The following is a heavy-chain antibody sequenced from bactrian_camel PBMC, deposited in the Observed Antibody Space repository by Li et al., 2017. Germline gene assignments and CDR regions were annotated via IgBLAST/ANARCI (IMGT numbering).Heavy chain of an antibody. CDR1: GYTYSYPY. CDR3: ATDEDWSWHY. CDR2: ISTTAGRT. Sequence: QLVEFGGGSVQTGGSLRLSCVLSGYTYSYPYMGWFRQAPGIKREGIAAISTTAGRTIYADSVKGRFTISRDNAKNTLYLQMNSLKTEDTAVYYCATDEDWSWHYWGQGTQVTVS. D-gene: IGHD7*01. V-gene: IGHV3S28*01. J-gene: IGHJ4*01.